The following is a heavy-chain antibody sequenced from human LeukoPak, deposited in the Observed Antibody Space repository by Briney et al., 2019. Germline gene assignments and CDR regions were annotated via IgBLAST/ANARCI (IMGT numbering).Heavy chain of an antibody. D-gene: IGHD3-3*01. CDR3: ARAGAYYDFWSGGFWFDP. V-gene: IGHV3-30-3*01. J-gene: IGHJ5*02. CDR1: GFTFSSYA. Sequence: PGGSLRLSCAASGFTFSSYAMHWVRQAPGKGLEWVAVISYDGSNKYYADSVKGRFTISRDNSKNTLYLQMNSLRAEDTAVYYCARAGAYYDFWSGGFWFDPWGQGTLVTVSS. CDR2: ISYDGSNK.